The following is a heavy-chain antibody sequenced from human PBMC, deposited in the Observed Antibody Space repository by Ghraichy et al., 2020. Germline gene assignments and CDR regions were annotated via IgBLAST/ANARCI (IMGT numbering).Heavy chain of an antibody. J-gene: IGHJ2*01. CDR3: ARGRRAWSGSPTTYWYFDL. D-gene: IGHD3-3*01. V-gene: IGHV3-64*02. Sequence: GESLNISCAASGFTFSSYAMHWVRQAPGKGLEYVSAISSNGGSTYYADSVKGRFTISRDNSKNTLYLQMGSLRAEDMAVYYCARGRRAWSGSPTTYWYFDLWGRGTLVTVSS. CDR2: ISSNGGST. CDR1: GFTFSSYA.